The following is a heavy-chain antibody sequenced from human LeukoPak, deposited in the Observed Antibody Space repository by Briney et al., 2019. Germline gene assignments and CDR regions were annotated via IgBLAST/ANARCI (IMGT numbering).Heavy chain of an antibody. Sequence: SETLSLTCTVSGGSISSYYWSWIRQPPGKGLEWIGEINHSGSTNYNPSLKSRVTISVDTSKNQFSLKLSSVTAADTAVYYCASTGSYWHFDYWGQGTLVTVSS. J-gene: IGHJ4*02. CDR2: INHSGST. CDR3: ASTGSYWHFDY. CDR1: GGSISSYY. D-gene: IGHD1-26*01. V-gene: IGHV4-59*12.